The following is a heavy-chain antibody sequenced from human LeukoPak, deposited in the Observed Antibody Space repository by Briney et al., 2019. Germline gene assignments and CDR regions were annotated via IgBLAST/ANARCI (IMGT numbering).Heavy chain of an antibody. J-gene: IGHJ6*02. CDR1: GFTFSSYW. V-gene: IGHV3-7*01. Sequence: GGSLRLSCAASGFTFSSYWMSWVRQAPGKGLEWVANIKQDGSEKYYVDSVKGRFTISRDNAKNSLYLQMSSLRAEDTAVYYCARVYRVTMIVVVITTTENGMDVWGQGTTVTVSS. D-gene: IGHD3-22*01. CDR3: ARVYRVTMIVVVITTTENGMDV. CDR2: IKQDGSEK.